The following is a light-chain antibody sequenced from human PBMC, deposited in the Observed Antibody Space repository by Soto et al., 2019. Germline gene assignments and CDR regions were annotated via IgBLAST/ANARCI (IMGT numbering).Light chain of an antibody. Sequence: DIQMTQSPSSLSASIGDRVTITCRASQSISRYSNWYQQKPGKAPKLLIYAASTLQSGVPSRFRGNESGTDFTLTISNLQPEDFATYYCQQSYSLPLSFGPGTKV. CDR2: AAS. V-gene: IGKV1-39*01. CDR3: QQSYSLPLS. J-gene: IGKJ3*01. CDR1: QSISRY.